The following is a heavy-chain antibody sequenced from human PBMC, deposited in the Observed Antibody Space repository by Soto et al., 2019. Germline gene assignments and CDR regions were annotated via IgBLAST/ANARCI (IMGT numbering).Heavy chain of an antibody. CDR3: ARDVTMIVVVGDAFDI. D-gene: IGHD3-22*01. CDR2: ISAYNGNT. Sequence: QVQLVQSGAEVKKPGASVKVSCKASGYTFTSYGISWVRQAPGQGLEWMGWISAYNGNTNYAQKLQGRVTMTTDTSASTAYMELRSLRSDDTAVYYCARDVTMIVVVGDAFDIWGQGTMVTVSS. J-gene: IGHJ3*02. CDR1: GYTFTSYG. V-gene: IGHV1-18*01.